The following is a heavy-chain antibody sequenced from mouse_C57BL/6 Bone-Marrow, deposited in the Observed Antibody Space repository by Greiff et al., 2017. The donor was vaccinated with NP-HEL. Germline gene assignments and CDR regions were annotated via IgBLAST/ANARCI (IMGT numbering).Heavy chain of an antibody. Sequence: DVHLVESGGGLVKPGGSLKLSCAASGFTFSSYAMSWVRQTPEKRLEWVATISDGGSYTYYPDNVKGRFTISRDNAKNNLYLQMSHLKSEDTAMYYCARDGGSYAMDYWGQGTSVTVSS. D-gene: IGHD1-1*02. CDR2: ISDGGSYT. J-gene: IGHJ4*01. CDR3: ARDGGSYAMDY. CDR1: GFTFSSYA. V-gene: IGHV5-4*01.